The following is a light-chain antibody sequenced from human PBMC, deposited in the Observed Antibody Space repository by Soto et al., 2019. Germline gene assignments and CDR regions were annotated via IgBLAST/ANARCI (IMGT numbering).Light chain of an antibody. V-gene: IGKV3-20*01. J-gene: IGKJ1*01. CDR3: QQYGSSGT. Sequence: DIVMTQSPLSLPVTPGEPASISCRASQSVSNNYLAWYQQKTGQAPRLLIYGASNRATGIPDRFSGSGSGTDFTLTISRLEPEDFAVYYCQQYGSSGTFGQGTKVEIK. CDR2: GAS. CDR1: QSVSNNY.